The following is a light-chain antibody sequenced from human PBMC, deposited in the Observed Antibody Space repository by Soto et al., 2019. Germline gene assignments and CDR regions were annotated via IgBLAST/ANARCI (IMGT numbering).Light chain of an antibody. CDR3: QSYGTSYT. CDR2: GAS. Sequence: EIVLTQSPGTLSLSPGERATLSCRASQSISSSYLAWYQQKSGQAPRLLIYGASSRATGIPDRFSGSGSGTDFTLTSSRLEPEDFAVYYCQSYGTSYTFGQGTKLEIK. J-gene: IGKJ2*01. V-gene: IGKV3-20*01. CDR1: QSISSSY.